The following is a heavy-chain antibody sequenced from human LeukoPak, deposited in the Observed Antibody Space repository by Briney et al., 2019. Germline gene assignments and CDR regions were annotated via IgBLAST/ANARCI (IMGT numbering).Heavy chain of an antibody. CDR1: GYSISSGYY. V-gene: IGHV4-38-2*02. J-gene: IGHJ2*01. CDR2: IYHSGST. Sequence: PSETLSLTCTVSGYSISSGYYWGWIRQPPGEGLEWIGSIYHSGSTYYNPSLKSRVTISVDTSKNQFSLKLSSVTAADTAVYYCARDLYRSSTSCSWYFDLWGRGTLVTVSS. CDR3: ARDLYRSSTSCSWYFDL. D-gene: IGHD2-2*01.